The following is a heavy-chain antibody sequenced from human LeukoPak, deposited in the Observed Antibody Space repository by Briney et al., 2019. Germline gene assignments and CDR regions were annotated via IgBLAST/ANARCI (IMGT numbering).Heavy chain of an antibody. V-gene: IGHV3-30*04. Sequence: PGGSLRLSCAASGFTFISKAIPWVGQAPGKGRGGGAVKSYDGSNKYYADSVKGRFTISRDNSKNTLYLQMNSLRAEDTAVYYRARDPYCSGGSCYWVDAFDIWGQGTMVTVSS. CDR1: GFTFISKA. CDR2: KSYDGSNK. J-gene: IGHJ3*02. CDR3: ARDPYCSGGSCYWVDAFDI. D-gene: IGHD2-15*01.